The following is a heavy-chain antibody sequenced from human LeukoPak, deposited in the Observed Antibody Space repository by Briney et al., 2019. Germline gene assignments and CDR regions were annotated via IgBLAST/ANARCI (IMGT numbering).Heavy chain of an antibody. CDR2: INSDGRMT. V-gene: IGHV3-74*01. Sequence: GGSLRLSCAASGFTFSSYWMDWVRQAPGKGLVWVSGINSDGRMTRYAESVKGRFTISRDNAKNTLYLQMNSLRAEDTSVYYCARVGSTDGPHAFDIWGQGTMVTVSS. CDR3: ARVGSTDGPHAFDI. J-gene: IGHJ3*02. D-gene: IGHD2-21*02. CDR1: GFTFSSYW.